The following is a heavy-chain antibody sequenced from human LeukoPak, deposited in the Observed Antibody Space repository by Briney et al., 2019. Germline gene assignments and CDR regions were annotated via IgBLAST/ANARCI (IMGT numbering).Heavy chain of an antibody. CDR2: INHSGST. CDR3: ASEDAYCGGDCYPC. V-gene: IGHV4-34*01. CDR1: GGSFSGYY. D-gene: IGHD2-21*02. J-gene: IGHJ4*02. Sequence: PSETLSLTCAVYGGSFSGYYWSWIRQPPGKGLEWIGEINHSGSTNYNPSLKSRVTISVDTSKNQFSLKLSSVTAADTAVYYCASEDAYCGGDCYPCWGQGTLVTVSS.